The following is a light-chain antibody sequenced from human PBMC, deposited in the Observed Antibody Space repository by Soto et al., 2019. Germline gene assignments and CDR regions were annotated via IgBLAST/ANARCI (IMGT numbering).Light chain of an antibody. J-gene: IGLJ2*01. V-gene: IGLV2-14*01. CDR2: EVS. CDR3: SSYTRSSTPV. Sequence: QSALTQPASVSGSPGQSITISCTGTSSDVGGYNYVSWYQQHPGKAPKLMIYEVSNRPSGVSNRFSGSKSGNTASLTISGLQADDEADYYCSSYTRSSTPVFGGGTKLTVL. CDR1: SSDVGGYNY.